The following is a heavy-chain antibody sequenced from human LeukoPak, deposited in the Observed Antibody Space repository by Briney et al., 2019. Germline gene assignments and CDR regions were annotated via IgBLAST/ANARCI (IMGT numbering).Heavy chain of an antibody. CDR3: AKAYSYGYANFDY. J-gene: IGHJ4*02. D-gene: IGHD5-18*01. CDR1: GFTFSSYA. CDR2: ISWNSGSI. V-gene: IGHV3-9*01. Sequence: QPGRSLRLSCAASGFTFSSYAMHWVWQAPGKGLEWVSGISWNSGSIGYADSVKGRFTISRDNAKNSLYLQMNSLRAEDTALYYCAKAYSYGYANFDYWGQGTLVTVSS.